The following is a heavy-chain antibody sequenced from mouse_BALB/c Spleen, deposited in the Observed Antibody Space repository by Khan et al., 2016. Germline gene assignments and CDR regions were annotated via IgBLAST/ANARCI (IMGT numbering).Heavy chain of an antibody. J-gene: IGHJ3*01. V-gene: IGHV1-4*01. CDR3: ARSPYDYDGGFPY. D-gene: IGHD2-4*01. CDR1: DYTFTTYT. CDR2: IDPSSGYT. Sequence: QVQLQQSGAELARPGASVKMSCKASDYTFTTYTMHWVKQRPGQGLEWIGYIDPSSGYTNYNQKFKDRATLTADKSSSTAYMQLSSLTSEDSAVYYCARSPYDYDGGFPYWGQGTLVTVSA.